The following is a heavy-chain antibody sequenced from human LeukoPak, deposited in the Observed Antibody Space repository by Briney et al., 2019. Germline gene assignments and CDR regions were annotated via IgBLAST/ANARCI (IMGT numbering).Heavy chain of an antibody. D-gene: IGHD5-24*01. Sequence: GGSLRLSCAASGFTFSNYAMSWVRQAPGKGLEWVSAISGSSGGTYYADSVKGRFTISRDNSKNTLYLRMNSLRAEDTAVYYCAKASGDGSNYYFDSWGQGTLVTVSS. V-gene: IGHV3-23*01. CDR1: GFTFSNYA. CDR2: ISGSSGGT. J-gene: IGHJ4*02. CDR3: AKASGDGSNYYFDS.